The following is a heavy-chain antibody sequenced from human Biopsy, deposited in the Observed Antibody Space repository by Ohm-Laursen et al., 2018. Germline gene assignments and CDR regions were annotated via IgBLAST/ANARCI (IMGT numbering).Heavy chain of an antibody. CDR2: IYYSGST. V-gene: IGHV4-59*01. D-gene: IGHD5-18*01. Sequence: SETLSLTCAVYGGSFNGYFWSWIRQPPGKGLEWIGNIYYSGSTNFNPSLKSRVTISVDTSKNQFSLKLSSVTTADTAVYFCARGSSYGYDFDYWGQGTLVAVSS. J-gene: IGHJ4*02. CDR3: ARGSSYGYDFDY. CDR1: GGSFNGYF.